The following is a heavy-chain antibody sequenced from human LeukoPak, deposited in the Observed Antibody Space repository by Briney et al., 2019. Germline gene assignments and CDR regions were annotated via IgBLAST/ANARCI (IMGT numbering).Heavy chain of an antibody. D-gene: IGHD6-19*01. V-gene: IGHV3-9*01. J-gene: IGHJ3*01. CDR2: VSWSGAQT. CDR1: GFKFDDFA. Sequence: GGSLRLSCVASGFKFDDFAMFWVRQVPGKGLDWVAHVSWSGAQTGYADSVKGRFTISRDNAKNSLFLEMDSLRSEDTAFYFCAKAITAVAGYDAFEVWGQGTKVIVSS. CDR3: AKAITAVAGYDAFEV.